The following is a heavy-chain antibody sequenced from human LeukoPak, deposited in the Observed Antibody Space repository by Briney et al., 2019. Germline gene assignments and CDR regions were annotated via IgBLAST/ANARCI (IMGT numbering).Heavy chain of an antibody. Sequence: GASVKVSFKASGSTFTSYYMHWVRQAPGQGLEWMGTINPSGGSTSYAQKFQGRVTMTRDTSTSTVYMELSSLRSEDTALYYCARDFQIHDSSGPNWGQGTLVTVSS. CDR2: INPSGGST. J-gene: IGHJ4*02. CDR1: GSTFTSYY. V-gene: IGHV1-46*01. CDR3: ARDFQIHDSSGPN. D-gene: IGHD3-22*01.